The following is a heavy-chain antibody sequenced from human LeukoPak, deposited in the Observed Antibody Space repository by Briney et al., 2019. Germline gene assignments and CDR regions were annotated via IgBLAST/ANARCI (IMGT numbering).Heavy chain of an antibody. Sequence: GGSLRLSCAASGFTFSSHWMNWVRQAPGKGLEWVANIKEDGSEKYYVDSVKGRFTISRDNSKNTLYLQMNSLRAEDTAVYYCAKAQHTAMVRHGDYWGRGTLVTVSS. J-gene: IGHJ4*02. CDR1: GFTFSSHW. CDR3: AKAQHTAMVRHGDY. D-gene: IGHD5-18*01. CDR2: IKEDGSEK. V-gene: IGHV3-7*05.